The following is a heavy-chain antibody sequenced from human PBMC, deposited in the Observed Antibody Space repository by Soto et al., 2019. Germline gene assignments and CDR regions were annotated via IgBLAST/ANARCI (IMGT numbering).Heavy chain of an antibody. D-gene: IGHD6-13*01. CDR2: VSFDSNYI. J-gene: IGHJ4*02. V-gene: IGHV3-21*01. CDR1: GFTFSSYS. Sequence: PGGSLRLSCAASGFTFSSYSMNWVRQAPGKGLEWVSLVSFDSNYIYYADSVKGRFTISRDNAKNSVYLQMNSLRAEDTAAYYCARERGWQLYFDYWGQGALVTVSS. CDR3: ARERGWQLYFDY.